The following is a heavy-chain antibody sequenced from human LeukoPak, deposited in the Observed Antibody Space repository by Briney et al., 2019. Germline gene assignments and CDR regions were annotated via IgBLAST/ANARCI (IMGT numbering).Heavy chain of an antibody. CDR2: IYYSGST. Sequence: SETLSLTCTVSGGSISSSSYYWGWLRQPPGKGLEWIGSIYYSGSTYYNPSLKSRVTISVDTSKNQFSLKLSSVTAADTAVYYCARHMDDYYDSSGYPLAHAFDIWGQGTMVTVSS. J-gene: IGHJ3*02. D-gene: IGHD3-22*01. CDR3: ARHMDDYYDSSGYPLAHAFDI. V-gene: IGHV4-39*01. CDR1: GGSISSSSYY.